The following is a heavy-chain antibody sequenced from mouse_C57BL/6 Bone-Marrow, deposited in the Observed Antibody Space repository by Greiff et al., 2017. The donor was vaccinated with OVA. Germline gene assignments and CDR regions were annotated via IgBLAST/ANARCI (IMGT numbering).Heavy chain of an antibody. CDR3: ARQRPGGVDY. CDR2: ISSGGSYT. CDR1: GFTFSSYG. V-gene: IGHV5-6*02. J-gene: IGHJ4*01. Sequence: EVKLVESGGDLVKPGGSLKLSCAASGFTFSSYGMSWVRQTPDKRLEWVATISSGGSYTYYPDSVKGRFTISRDNAKNTLYLQMSSLKSEDTAMYYCARQRPGGVDYWGQGTSVTVSS.